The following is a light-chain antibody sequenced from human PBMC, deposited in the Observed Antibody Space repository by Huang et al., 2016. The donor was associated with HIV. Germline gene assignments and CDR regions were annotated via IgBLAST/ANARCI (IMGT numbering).Light chain of an antibody. V-gene: IGKV2-30*01. J-gene: IGKJ2*01. CDR2: KVS. CDR3: MQGIHMPYT. Sequence: DVVLTQSPLSLPVTVGQPASISCRSGQGLVYSDGDTNLNWLQQRPGQSPRRLSYKVSTRDSGVPDRFSGSGSGTNFTLKVSRVEADDVGVYYCMQGIHMPYTFGQGTKLEIK. CDR1: QGLVYSDGDTN.